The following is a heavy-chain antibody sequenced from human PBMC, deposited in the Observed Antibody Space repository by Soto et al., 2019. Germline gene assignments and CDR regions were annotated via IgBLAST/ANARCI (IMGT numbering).Heavy chain of an antibody. CDR3: ARSPYGSGSYSPRYYGMDV. V-gene: IGHV1-2*04. Sequence: ASVKVSCKASGYTFTGYYMHWVRQAPGQGLEWMGWINPNSGGTNYAQKFQGWVTMTRDTSISTAYMELSRLRSDDTAVYYCARSPYGSGSYSPRYYGMDVWGQGTTVTVSS. D-gene: IGHD3-10*01. CDR2: INPNSGGT. J-gene: IGHJ6*02. CDR1: GYTFTGYY.